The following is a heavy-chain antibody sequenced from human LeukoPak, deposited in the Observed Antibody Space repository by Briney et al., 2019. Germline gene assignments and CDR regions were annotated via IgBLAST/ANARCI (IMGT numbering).Heavy chain of an antibody. CDR3: AKVLSRKWELRLYFFDY. Sequence: PGGSLRLSCAASGFTFSSCAMTWVRQAPGKGLEWVSGISGSGGSTYYADSVKGRFTISRDNSKNTLYLQMDSLRAEDTAVYYCAKVLSRKWELRLYFFDYWGQGTLLTVSS. J-gene: IGHJ4*02. CDR1: GFTFSSCA. V-gene: IGHV3-23*01. D-gene: IGHD1-26*01. CDR2: ISGSGGST.